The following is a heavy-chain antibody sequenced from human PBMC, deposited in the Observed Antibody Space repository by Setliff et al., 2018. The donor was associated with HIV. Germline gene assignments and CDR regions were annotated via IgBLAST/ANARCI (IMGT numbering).Heavy chain of an antibody. CDR2: IIPILGVP. J-gene: IGHJ4*02. V-gene: IGHV1-69*02. D-gene: IGHD3-22*01. CDR1: GGPFTSSS. CDR3: ARGGDYDSSGYYVT. Sequence: SVKVSCKASGGPFTSSSIGWVRQAPGQGLEWMGRIIPILGVPRYAQKFQGRVNITADKSTSTSYMHLSSLRAEDTAVYFCARGGDYDSSGYYVTWGQGSLVTVSS.